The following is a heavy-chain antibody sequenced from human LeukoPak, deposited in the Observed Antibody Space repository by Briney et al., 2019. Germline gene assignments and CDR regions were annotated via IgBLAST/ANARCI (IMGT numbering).Heavy chain of an antibody. J-gene: IGHJ4*02. V-gene: IGHV3-20*04. D-gene: IGHD5-24*01. CDR3: ARDRGWLQDIAY. CDR1: GFSFGDDG. Sequence: PGWSLILSCAASGFSFGDDGMRWVRQAPGKGLEWGSSISRNSGTTGYPASVQGRFTISGATSKDSLYLQLTSLTAEDTALYYCARDRGWLQDIAYWGQGTLVTVSS. CDR2: ISRNSGTT.